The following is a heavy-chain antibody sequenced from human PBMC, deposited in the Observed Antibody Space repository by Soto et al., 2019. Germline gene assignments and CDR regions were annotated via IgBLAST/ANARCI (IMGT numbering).Heavy chain of an antibody. J-gene: IGHJ3*02. CDR1: GFTFSSYA. D-gene: IGHD2-15*01. CDR2: ISGSGTGI. V-gene: IGHV3-23*01. Sequence: GGSLRLSCAASGFTFSSYAMSWVRQAPGKGLEWVSAISGSGTGIYYGDSVKGRFTISRDNAKNSLYLQMNSLRAEDTAVYYCARAYSDAFDIWGQGTMVTVSS. CDR3: ARAYSDAFDI.